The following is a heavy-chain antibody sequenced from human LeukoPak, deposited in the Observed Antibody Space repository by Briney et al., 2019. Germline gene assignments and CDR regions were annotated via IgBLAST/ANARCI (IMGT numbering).Heavy chain of an antibody. V-gene: IGHV3-23*01. CDR3: AKAKGPLTSGLSFDY. J-gene: IGHJ4*02. CDR1: GITFSNAW. D-gene: IGHD6-19*01. CDR2: ITGSSSNT. Sequence: GGSLRLSCVVSGITFSNAWMNWVRQTPGKGLAWVSGITGSSSNTHYADSVKGRFTISRDNSENMLYLQMNSLRAEDTAVYYCAKAKGPLTSGLSFDYWGQGMLVTVSS.